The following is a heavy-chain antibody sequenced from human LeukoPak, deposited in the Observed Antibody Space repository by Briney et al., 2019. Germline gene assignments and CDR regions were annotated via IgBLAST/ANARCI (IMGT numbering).Heavy chain of an antibody. CDR3: ARGYYDFWRGSEYYYYMDV. CDR2: IYSSGTT. D-gene: IGHD3-3*01. CDR1: GGSITYYY. Sequence: SETLSLTCTVSGGSITYYYWSWIRQPAGKGLEWIGRIYSSGTTNYNPSLKSRVTMSVDTSKKQFSLKLSSVTAADTAVYYCARGYYDFWRGSEYYYYMDVWGKGTTVTVSS. V-gene: IGHV4-4*07. J-gene: IGHJ6*03.